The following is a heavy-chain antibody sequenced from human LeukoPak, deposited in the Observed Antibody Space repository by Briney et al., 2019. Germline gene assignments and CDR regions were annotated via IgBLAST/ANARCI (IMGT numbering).Heavy chain of an antibody. CDR1: GGSISNYY. J-gene: IGHJ3*02. Sequence: SETLSLTCTVSGGSISNYYWSWIRQPAGKGLEWIGRKYARGSSNYNPPVQSRVTMSVDTSKNQFSLKLRSVTAADTAVYYCARGRYCSADICTGGDSFDIWGQGTMVSVSP. CDR3: ARGRYCSADICTGGDSFDI. CDR2: KYARGSS. V-gene: IGHV4-4*07. D-gene: IGHD2-15*01.